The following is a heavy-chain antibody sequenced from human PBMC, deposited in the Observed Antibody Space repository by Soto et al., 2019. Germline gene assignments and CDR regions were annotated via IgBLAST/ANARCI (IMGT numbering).Heavy chain of an antibody. D-gene: IGHD1-26*01. CDR3: AKDTAIVGATGDFDY. V-gene: IGHV3-23*01. CDR1: GFTFSSYA. J-gene: IGHJ4*02. Sequence: EVQLLESGGGWVQPGGSLRLSCAASGFTFSSYAMSWVRQAPGKGLEWVSAISGSGGSTYYADSVKGRFTISRDNSKNTLYLQMNSLRAEDTAVYYCAKDTAIVGATGDFDYWGQGTLVTVSS. CDR2: ISGSGGST.